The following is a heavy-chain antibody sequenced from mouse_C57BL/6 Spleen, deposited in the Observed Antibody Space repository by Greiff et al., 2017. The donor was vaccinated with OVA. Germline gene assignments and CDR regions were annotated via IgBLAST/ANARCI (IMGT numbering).Heavy chain of an antibody. CDR1: GYTFTDYE. D-gene: IGHD2-2*01. V-gene: IGHV1-15*01. Sequence: VQLQESGAELVRPGASVTLSCKASGYTFTDYEMHWVKQTPVHGLEWIGAIDPETGGTAYNQKFKGKAILTADKSSSTAYMELRSLTSEDSAVYYCTRIYYGYDRGDYWGQGTTLTVSS. CDR3: TRIYYGYDRGDY. J-gene: IGHJ2*01. CDR2: IDPETGGT.